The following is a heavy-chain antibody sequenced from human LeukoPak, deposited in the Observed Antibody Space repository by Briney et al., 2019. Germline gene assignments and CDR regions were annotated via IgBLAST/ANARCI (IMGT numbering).Heavy chain of an antibody. J-gene: IGHJ5*01. Sequence: TSATLSLTCSVSGGSIKRYYWTWIRQPPGKGLEWIGYDYYSGSTNYNPSLKSRITMSVDTSKNQFSLNLSFVTAADTAVYYCAGYNYDILSGYYYWLDSWGQGTLVTVSS. V-gene: IGHV4-59*01. CDR1: GGSIKRYY. CDR2: DYYSGST. D-gene: IGHD3-9*01. CDR3: AGYNYDILSGYYYWLDS.